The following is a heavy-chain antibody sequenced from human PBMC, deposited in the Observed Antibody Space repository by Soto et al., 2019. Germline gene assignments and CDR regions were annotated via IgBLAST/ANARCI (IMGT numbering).Heavy chain of an antibody. CDR2: ISSSSGTI. V-gene: IGHV3-48*01. Sequence: GGSLILSCEASLFTFSSCRMNWVRQAQWKGLEFVSYISSSSGTIYYADSVGGQFTISRANTKNSRSRQMDSLRGADTPGYYCARDASRGYCVEPCDYWGPGTLVTVSS. CDR1: LFTFSSCR. D-gene: IGHD3-22*01. J-gene: IGHJ4*02. CDR3: ARDASRGYCVEPCDY.